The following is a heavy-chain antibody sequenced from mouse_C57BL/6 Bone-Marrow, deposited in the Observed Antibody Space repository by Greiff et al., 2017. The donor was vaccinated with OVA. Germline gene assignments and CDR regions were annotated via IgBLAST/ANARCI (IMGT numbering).Heavy chain of an antibody. CDR3: ARRGAYDGCTPWLTY. CDR1: GYTFTSYW. CDR2: IHPNSGST. D-gene: IGHD2-3*01. Sequence: QVQLKQPGAELVKPGASVKLSCKASGYTFTSYWMHWVKQRPGQGLEWIGMIHPNSGSTNYNEKFKSKATLTVDTSSSTAYMKLSSLTSEDSAVYYCARRGAYDGCTPWLTYGDRGTGVTVTA. V-gene: IGHV1-64*01. J-gene: IGHJ3*01.